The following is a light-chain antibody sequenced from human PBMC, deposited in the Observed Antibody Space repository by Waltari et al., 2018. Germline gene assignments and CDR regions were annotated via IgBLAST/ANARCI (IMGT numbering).Light chain of an antibody. CDR1: SHDVCAFHY. J-gene: IGLJ3*02. CDR3: CSYTGTYTHWV. Sequence: QSALAQPRSVSGSPGKSVTISCTGTSHDVCAFHYVSWHQQHPGNAPKLMIYDVSKRPSGVPDRFSASKSGNTASLTISGLQAEDEADYYCCSYTGTYTHWVFGGGTKLTVL. CDR2: DVS. V-gene: IGLV2-11*01.